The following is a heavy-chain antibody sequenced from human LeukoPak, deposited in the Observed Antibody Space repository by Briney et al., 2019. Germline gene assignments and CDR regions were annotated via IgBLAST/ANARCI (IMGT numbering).Heavy chain of an antibody. Sequence: PGGSLRLSCAASGFTFTSYDMHWVRQAPGKGLEWVALIWYDGSNTYYTDSVRGRFTISRDNSKSILYLQMNSLRAEDTAVYYCVPKGNEGYWGQGTLVTVSS. CDR3: VPKGNEGY. CDR2: IWYDGSNT. CDR1: GFTFTSYD. D-gene: IGHD1-1*01. V-gene: IGHV3-33*01. J-gene: IGHJ4*02.